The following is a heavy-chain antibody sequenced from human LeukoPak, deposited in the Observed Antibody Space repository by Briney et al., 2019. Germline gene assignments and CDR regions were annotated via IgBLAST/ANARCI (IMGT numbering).Heavy chain of an antibody. CDR2: INHSGST. CDR3: ARSVMSYSYVDDYYYMDV. V-gene: IGHV4-34*01. CDR1: GGSFSGYY. D-gene: IGHD5-18*01. J-gene: IGHJ6*03. Sequence: SETLSLTCGVYGGSFSGYYWSWIRQPPGKGLEWIGEINHSGSTNYNPSLKSRVTISVDTSKNQFSLKLSSVTAADTAVYYCARSVMSYSYVDDYYYMDVWGKGTTVTVSS.